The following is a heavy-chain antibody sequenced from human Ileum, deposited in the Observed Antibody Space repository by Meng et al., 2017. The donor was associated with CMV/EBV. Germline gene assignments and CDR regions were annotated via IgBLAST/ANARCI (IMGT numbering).Heavy chain of an antibody. CDR1: GDSISSGNYY. V-gene: IGHV4-39*07. CDR2: IYYSGST. Sequence: QGQLQESGPGLVTPSESLSLTCSVSGDSISSGNYYWGWIRQPPGKDLEWIGSIYYSGSTYDNPSLKSRVTMSVDPSKNQFSLRLSSVTAADTAIYYCVGDWGQGTLVTVSS. J-gene: IGHJ4*02. CDR3: VGD.